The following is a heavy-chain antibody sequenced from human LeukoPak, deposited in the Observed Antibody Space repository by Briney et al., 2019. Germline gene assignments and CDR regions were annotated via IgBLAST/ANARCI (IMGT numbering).Heavy chain of an antibody. CDR3: ARDPKRGFSYGWGAFDI. D-gene: IGHD5-18*01. CDR1: GFTFSNCA. V-gene: IGHV3-30-3*01. Sequence: GGSLRLSCAASGFTFSNCALHWVRQAPGKGLEWVAIISHDGNNKYYADSEKGRFIISRDNSKNTLYLQMNSLRVEDTAVYFCARDPKRGFSYGWGAFDIWGHGTMVSVSS. J-gene: IGHJ3*02. CDR2: ISHDGNNK.